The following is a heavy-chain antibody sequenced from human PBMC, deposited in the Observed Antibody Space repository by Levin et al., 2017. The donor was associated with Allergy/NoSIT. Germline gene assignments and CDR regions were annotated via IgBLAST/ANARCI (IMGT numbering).Heavy chain of an antibody. CDR1: GFIFSSYW. V-gene: IGHV3-7*01. CDR3: ARVYRSTSGFGMDV. CDR2: IKQDGSEK. D-gene: IGHD2-2*01. Sequence: GESLKISCAASGFIFSSYWMSWVRQAPGKGLEWVANIKQDGSEKYYVDSVKGRFTISRDNAKNSLYLQMNSLRAEDTAVYYCARVYRSTSGFGMDVWGQGTTVTVSS. J-gene: IGHJ6*02.